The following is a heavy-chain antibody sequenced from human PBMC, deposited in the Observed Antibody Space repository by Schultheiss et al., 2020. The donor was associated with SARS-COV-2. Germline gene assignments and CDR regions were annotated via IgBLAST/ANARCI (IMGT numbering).Heavy chain of an antibody. CDR1: GYTLTELS. CDR2: INPKNGDT. V-gene: IGHV1-2*02. D-gene: IGHD4-17*01. CDR3: AKDYGDHSYWYFDL. J-gene: IGHJ2*01. Sequence: ASVKVSCKVSGYTLTELSMHWVRQAPGQGLEWMGWINPKNGDTNLVQKFQGRVAMTRDTSISTAYMELSRLRSDDTAVYYCAKDYGDHSYWYFDLWGRGTLVTVSS.